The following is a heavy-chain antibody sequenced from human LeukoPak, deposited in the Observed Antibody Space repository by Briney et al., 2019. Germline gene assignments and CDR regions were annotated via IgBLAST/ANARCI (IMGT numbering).Heavy chain of an antibody. Sequence: PSETLSLTCTVSGGSISSHYWSWIRQPPGKGLEWIGYIYYSGSTNFNPSLKSRVTISVDTSKNQFSLKLSSVTAADTAVYYCASTKTYYDFWSGYYVPYYFDYWGQGTLVTVSS. D-gene: IGHD3-3*01. V-gene: IGHV4-59*11. J-gene: IGHJ4*02. CDR1: GGSISSHY. CDR3: ASTKTYYDFWSGYYVPYYFDY. CDR2: IYYSGST.